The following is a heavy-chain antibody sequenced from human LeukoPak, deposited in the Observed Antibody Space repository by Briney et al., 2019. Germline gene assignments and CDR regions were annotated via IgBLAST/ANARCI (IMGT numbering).Heavy chain of an antibody. D-gene: IGHD1-14*01. CDR3: ARPGRGPGDFYYMDV. CDR2: ISSGNTYI. CDR1: GFTVSSNY. J-gene: IGHJ6*03. Sequence: GGSLRLSCAASGFTVSSNYMSWVRQAPGKGLEWVSSISSGNTYIKYADSVKGRFTSSRDDAKSSLFLQMNSLRADDTAVYYCARPGRGPGDFYYMDVWGKGTTVTVSS. V-gene: IGHV3-21*06.